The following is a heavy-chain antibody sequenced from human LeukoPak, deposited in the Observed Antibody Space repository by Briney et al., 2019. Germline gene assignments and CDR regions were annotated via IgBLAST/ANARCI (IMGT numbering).Heavy chain of an antibody. CDR2: MNPNSGNT. CDR1: GYTFTGYY. CDR3: ARVPYLCSSTSCDGGYYYYYMDV. J-gene: IGHJ6*03. D-gene: IGHD2-2*01. V-gene: IGHV1-8*02. Sequence: RWASVKVSCKASGYTFTGYYMHWVRQAPGQGLEWMGWMNPNSGNTGYAQKLQGRVTMTRNTSISTAYRELSSLRSEATAVYYCARVPYLCSSTSCDGGYYYYYMDVWGKGTTVTISS.